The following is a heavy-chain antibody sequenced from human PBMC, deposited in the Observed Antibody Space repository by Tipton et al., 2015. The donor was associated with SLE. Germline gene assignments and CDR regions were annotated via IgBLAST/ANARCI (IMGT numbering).Heavy chain of an antibody. V-gene: IGHV4-31*02. J-gene: IGHJ6*03. CDR1: GGSISSGGYY. CDR2: IYYSGST. Sequence: LRLSCTVSGGSISSGGYYWSWIRQHPGKGLEWIGYIYYSGSTYYNPSLKSRVTISVDTSKNQFSLKLSSVTAADTAVYYCASGAAPSPYYYYYMDVWGKGTTVTVSS. CDR3: ASGAAPSPYYYYYMDV. D-gene: IGHD6-6*01.